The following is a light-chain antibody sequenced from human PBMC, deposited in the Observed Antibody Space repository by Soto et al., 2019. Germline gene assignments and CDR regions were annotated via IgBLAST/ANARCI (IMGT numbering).Light chain of an antibody. V-gene: IGLV1-44*01. Sequence: QSVLTQPPSASGTPGQRVTISCSGSSSNIGSNTVNWYQQLPGTAPKLLIYSNNQRPSGVPDRFSGSKSGTSASLAISGLQSEDEGDYYCAAWDDSLNGPGVVFGGGTKHTVL. CDR2: SNN. CDR1: SSNIGSNT. CDR3: AAWDDSLNGPGVV. J-gene: IGLJ2*01.